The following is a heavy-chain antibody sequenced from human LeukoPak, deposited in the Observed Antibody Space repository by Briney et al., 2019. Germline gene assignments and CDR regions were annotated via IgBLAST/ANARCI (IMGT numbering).Heavy chain of an antibody. D-gene: IGHD3-9*01. Sequence: GGSLRLSCAASGFTFSSYAIHWVRQAPGKGLEWVAVISYDGSNKYYADSVKGRFTISRDNSKNTLYLQMNSLRAEDTAVYYCARESGIRYFDHWGQGTLVTVSS. CDR1: GFTFSSYA. CDR2: ISYDGSNK. J-gene: IGHJ4*02. V-gene: IGHV3-30-3*01. CDR3: ARESGIRYFDH.